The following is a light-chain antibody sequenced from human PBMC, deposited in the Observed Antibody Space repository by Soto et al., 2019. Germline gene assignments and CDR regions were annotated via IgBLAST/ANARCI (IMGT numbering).Light chain of an antibody. CDR1: PGIASS. J-gene: IGKJ4*01. CDR3: QQFNSYPLT. Sequence: DIHLTQSPSFLSASVGDRVTITCRASPGIASSLAWYQKKAGKAPKLLIYAASTFASGVPSRFSGSGPVTEFTLTISSLQPDDFALYYCQQFNSYPLTFGGGTKVDIK. CDR2: AAS. V-gene: IGKV1-9*01.